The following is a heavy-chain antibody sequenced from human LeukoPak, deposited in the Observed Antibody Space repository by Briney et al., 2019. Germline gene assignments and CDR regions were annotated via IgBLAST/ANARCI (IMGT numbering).Heavy chain of an antibody. CDR3: ARVIIAAVGRYWYFDL. CDR2: ISAYNGNT. D-gene: IGHD6-13*01. J-gene: IGHJ2*01. CDR1: GYTFTSYG. V-gene: IGHV1-18*01. Sequence: ASVKVSRKASGYTFTSYGISWVRQAPGQGLEWMGWISAYNGNTNYAQKPQGRVTMTTDTSTSTAYMELRSLRSDDTAVYYCARVIIAAVGRYWYFDLWGRGTLVTVSS.